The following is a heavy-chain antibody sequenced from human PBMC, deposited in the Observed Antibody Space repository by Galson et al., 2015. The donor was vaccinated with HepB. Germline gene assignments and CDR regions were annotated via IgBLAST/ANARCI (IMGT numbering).Heavy chain of an antibody. CDR1: GFTFDDYA. CDR2: ISWNSGSI. V-gene: IGHV3-9*01. CDR3: AKGRGNYKGWFDP. J-gene: IGHJ5*02. D-gene: IGHD3-16*01. Sequence: SLRLSCAASGFTFDDYAMHWVRQAPGKGLEWVSGISWNSGSIGYADSVKGRFTISRDNAKNSLYLQMNSLRAEDTALYYCAKGRGNYKGWFDPWGQGTLVTVSS.